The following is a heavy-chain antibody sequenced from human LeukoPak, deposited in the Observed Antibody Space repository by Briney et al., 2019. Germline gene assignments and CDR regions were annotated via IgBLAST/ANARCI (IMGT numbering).Heavy chain of an antibody. CDR3: AKGEDYYDSSGAYY. D-gene: IGHD3-22*01. CDR1: GFTFNNYA. J-gene: IGHJ4*02. V-gene: IGHV3-23*01. Sequence: AGGSLRLSCAASGFTFNNYAMSWVRQAPGKGLEWVSAISGSGGSTYYADSVKGRFTISRDNSKNTLYLQMNSLRAEDTAVYYCAKGEDYYDSSGAYYWGQGTLVTVSS. CDR2: ISGSGGST.